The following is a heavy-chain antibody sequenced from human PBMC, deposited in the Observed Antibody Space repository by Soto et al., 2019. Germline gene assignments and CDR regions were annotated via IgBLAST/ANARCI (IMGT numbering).Heavy chain of an antibody. J-gene: IGHJ4*02. CDR2: IFWDDDT. Sequence: QITLEESGPTLLKHTQTLTLTCTFSGFSLTTEGVAVAWARQSPGKAPEWLAVIFWDDDTRFNPSLSSRLTIAKDTSKSQVFLTLTSVDPLETATYVCAHRSSDSSTCAVDSWCPGTLGAVSS. V-gene: IGHV2-5*02. CDR3: AHRSSDSSTCAVDS. CDR1: GFSLTTEGVA. D-gene: IGHD6-13*01.